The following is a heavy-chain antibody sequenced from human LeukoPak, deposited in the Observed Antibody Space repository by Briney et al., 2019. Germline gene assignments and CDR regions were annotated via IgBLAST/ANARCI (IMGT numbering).Heavy chain of an antibody. CDR3: AELGITMIGGV. J-gene: IGHJ6*04. CDR2: IKQDGSEK. Sequence: PGGSLRLSCAVSGFTFSSYWMSWVRQAPGEGLEWVANIKQDGSEKYYVDSVKGRFTISRDNAKNSLYLQMNSLRAEDTAVYYCAELGITMIGGVWGKGTTVTISS. V-gene: IGHV3-7*01. CDR1: GFTFSSYW. D-gene: IGHD3-10*02.